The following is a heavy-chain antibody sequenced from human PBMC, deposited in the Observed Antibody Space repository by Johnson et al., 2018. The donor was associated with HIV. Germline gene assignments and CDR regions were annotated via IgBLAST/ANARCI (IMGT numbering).Heavy chain of an antibody. Sequence: QVQLVESGGGLIQPGGSLRLSCVGSAFTFSSYAMHWVRQAPGKGLEWVAVISFDGSNKYYADSVKGRFTISRDNAKNTVYLQMISLKAEDMAVYYCARVLGTSDAFDIWGQGTMVTVSS. CDR2: ISFDGSNK. J-gene: IGHJ3*02. CDR3: ARVLGTSDAFDI. V-gene: IGHV3-30-3*01. D-gene: IGHD1-1*01. CDR1: AFTFSSYA.